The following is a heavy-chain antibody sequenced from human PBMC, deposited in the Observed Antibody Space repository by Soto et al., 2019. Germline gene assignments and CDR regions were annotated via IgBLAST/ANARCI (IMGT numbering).Heavy chain of an antibody. Sequence: QVQLVESGGGVVQRGRSLRLSCAASGFTFFSYAMHWVRQAPGKGLEWVAVISYDGSNKYYADSVKGRFTISRDNSKNTLYLQMNSLRAEDTAVYYCARFRSSSPATDYWGQGTLVTVSS. V-gene: IGHV3-30-3*01. J-gene: IGHJ4*02. CDR3: ARFRSSSPATDY. CDR2: ISYDGSNK. D-gene: IGHD6-13*01. CDR1: GFTFFSYA.